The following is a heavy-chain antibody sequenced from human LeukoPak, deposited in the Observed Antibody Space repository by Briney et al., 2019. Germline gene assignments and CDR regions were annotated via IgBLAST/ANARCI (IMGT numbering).Heavy chain of an antibody. CDR1: GGSISSSSYY. V-gene: IGHV4-39*07. D-gene: IGHD5-12*01. CDR2: IYTSGST. CDR3: ARGLRATKPEFDY. Sequence: SETLSLTCTVSGGSISSSSYYWGWIRQPPGKGLEWIGRIYTSGSTNYNPSLKSRVTISVDTSKNQFSLKLSSVTAADTAVYYCARGLRATKPEFDYWGQGTLVTVSS. J-gene: IGHJ4*02.